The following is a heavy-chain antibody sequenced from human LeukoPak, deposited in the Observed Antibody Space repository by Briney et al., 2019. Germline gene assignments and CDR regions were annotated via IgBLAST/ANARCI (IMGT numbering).Heavy chain of an antibody. CDR2: IYPRDGST. V-gene: IGHV1-46*01. Sequence: ASVKVSCKASGYTFTNNYLHWVRQAPGQGLEWMGMIYPRDGSTSYAQNFQGRVTVARDTSTTTVHMELRGLRSEDTAVYYCARDQEGFDYWGQGTVVTVSS. CDR3: ARDQEGFDY. CDR1: GYTFTNNY. J-gene: IGHJ4*02.